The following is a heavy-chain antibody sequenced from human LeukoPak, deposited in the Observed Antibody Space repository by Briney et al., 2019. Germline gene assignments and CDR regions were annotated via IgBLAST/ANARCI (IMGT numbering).Heavy chain of an antibody. CDR3: ALGSRVYYFDY. J-gene: IGHJ4*02. CDR1: GFTVSSNY. D-gene: IGHD7-27*01. CDR2: IQYDGSNE. Sequence: GGSLRLSCAASGFTVSSNYMSWVRQAPGKGLEWVAYIQYDGSNEQYADSVKGRFSISRDSSKNILYLQMNSLRAEDTAVYYCALGSRVYYFDYWGQGTLVTVSS. V-gene: IGHV3-30*02.